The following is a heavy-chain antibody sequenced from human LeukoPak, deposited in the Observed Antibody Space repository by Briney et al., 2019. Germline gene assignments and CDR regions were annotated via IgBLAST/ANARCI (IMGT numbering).Heavy chain of an antibody. D-gene: IGHD6-19*01. J-gene: IGHJ4*02. CDR1: GGTFSNSG. CDR3: ARPHGSSGWYYLDY. V-gene: IGHV1-69*04. Sequence: SVKVSCKTSGGTFSNSGISWVRQAPGRGLEWMGRIIPMLGIAGYAQKFQGRVTITADKATSTAYVELSSLRSEDTAVYYCARPHGSSGWYYLDYWGQGTLVTVSS. CDR2: IIPMLGIA.